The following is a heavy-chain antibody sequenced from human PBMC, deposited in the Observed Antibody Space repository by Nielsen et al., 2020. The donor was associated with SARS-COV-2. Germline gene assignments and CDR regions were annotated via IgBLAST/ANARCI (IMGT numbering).Heavy chain of an antibody. CDR1: GFTFSSYW. V-gene: IGHV3-74*01. J-gene: IGHJ4*02. Sequence: GESLKISCAASGFTFSSYWMHWVRQAPGKGLVWVSRINGDGSSTSYADSVKGRFTISRDNAKNTLYLQMNSLRAEDTAVYYCARSYYDSSVIREKKRGASADYWGQGTLVTVSS. CDR2: INGDGSST. D-gene: IGHD3-22*01. CDR3: ARSYYDSSVIREKKRGASADY.